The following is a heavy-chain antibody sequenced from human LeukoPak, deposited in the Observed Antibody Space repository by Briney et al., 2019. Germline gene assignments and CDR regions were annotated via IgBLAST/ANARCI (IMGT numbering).Heavy chain of an antibody. V-gene: IGHV3-23*01. D-gene: IGHD6-13*01. CDR3: AKVVISWGPTSQDY. Sequence: PGGSLRLSCAASGFTFSSYAMSWVRQAPGKGLEWVSAISGSGGNTYYADSVKGRFTISRDNSKNTLYLQINTLRAEDMAVYYCAKVVISWGPTSQDYWGQGTLVTVSS. CDR1: GFTFSSYA. CDR2: ISGSGGNT. J-gene: IGHJ4*02.